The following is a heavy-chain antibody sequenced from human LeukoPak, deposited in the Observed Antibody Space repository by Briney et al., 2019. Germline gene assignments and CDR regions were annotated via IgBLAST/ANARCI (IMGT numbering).Heavy chain of an antibody. Sequence: GESLKISCKGSGYRFTSYWIGWVRQMPGKGLEWMGIINPGDSDTRYSPSFQGQVTISADKSISAAYLQWSSLKASDTAMYYCARHPDCTRTSCYVDYYGMDVWGQGTTVTVSS. J-gene: IGHJ6*02. CDR1: GYRFTSYW. D-gene: IGHD2-2*01. CDR3: ARHPDCTRTSCYVDYYGMDV. V-gene: IGHV5-51*01. CDR2: INPGDSDT.